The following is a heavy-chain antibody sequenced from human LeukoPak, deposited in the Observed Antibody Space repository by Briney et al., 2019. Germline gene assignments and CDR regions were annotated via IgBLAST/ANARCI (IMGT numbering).Heavy chain of an antibody. CDR2: ISGSGGST. CDR1: GFTFSSYA. CDR3: AKEPSWVGYDILTGAQGFDY. D-gene: IGHD3-9*01. Sequence: GGSLRLSCAASGFTFSSYAMSWVRQAPGKGLEWVSAISGSGGSTYYADSVKGRFTISRDNSKNTLYLQMNSLRAEDTAVYYCAKEPSWVGYDILTGAQGFDYWGQGTLVTVSS. V-gene: IGHV3-23*01. J-gene: IGHJ4*02.